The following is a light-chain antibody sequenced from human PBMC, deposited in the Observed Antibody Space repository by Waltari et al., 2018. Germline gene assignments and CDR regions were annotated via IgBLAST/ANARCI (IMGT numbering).Light chain of an antibody. V-gene: IGKV3-15*01. J-gene: IGKJ1*01. CDR2: GAS. CDR1: QSIGSK. CDR3: QQYNNWPPGT. Sequence: ETVVTQSPATLSVSPGERATLSCRTSQSIGSKLAWYQQKPGQAPRLLIYGASLRATGIPARFSGSGSETEFTLTISSLQSEDFAVYYCQQYNNWPPGTFGQGTKVEI.